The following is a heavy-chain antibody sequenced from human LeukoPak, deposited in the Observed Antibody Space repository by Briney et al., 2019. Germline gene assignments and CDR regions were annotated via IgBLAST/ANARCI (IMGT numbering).Heavy chain of an antibody. J-gene: IGHJ4*02. D-gene: IGHD3-10*01. CDR2: IFNTGNT. CDR3: ATRPAGTSWYGVFDY. CDR1: GGSINSHY. Sequence: PSETLSLTCSVSGGSINSHYWSWIRQPPGKRLEWIGYIFNTGNTNYNPSLESRVTMSVDASRDQFFLRLSSVTAADTAIYYCATRPAGTSWYGVFDYWSQGTLVTVSS. V-gene: IGHV4-59*11.